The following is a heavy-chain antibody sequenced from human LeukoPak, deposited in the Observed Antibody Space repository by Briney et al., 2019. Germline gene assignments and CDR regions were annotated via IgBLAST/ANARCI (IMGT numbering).Heavy chain of an antibody. Sequence: PGGSLRLSCAASGFTFSSYSMNWVRQAPGKGLEWVSSISSSSSYIYYADSVKGRFTISRDNAKNSLYLQMNSLRAEDTAVYYCARYTSNVVGKRHYFDYWGQGTLVTVSS. CDR1: GFTFSSYS. J-gene: IGHJ4*02. CDR2: ISSSSSYI. D-gene: IGHD1-26*01. CDR3: ARYTSNVVGKRHYFDY. V-gene: IGHV3-21*01.